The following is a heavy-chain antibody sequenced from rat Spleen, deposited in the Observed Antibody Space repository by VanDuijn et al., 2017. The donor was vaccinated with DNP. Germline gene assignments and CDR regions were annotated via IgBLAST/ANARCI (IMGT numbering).Heavy chain of an antibody. CDR1: GFTFNNYD. D-gene: IGHD4-3*01. Sequence: EVQLVESGGGLVQPGRSLQLSCTASGFTFNNYDMAWVRQAPKRGLEWVATISYDGSSTYYRDSVKGRFTISRDNAKSSLNLQMNSLKSEDTATYYCAKNSGYYFDYWGQGVMVTVSS. CDR3: AKNSGYYFDY. V-gene: IGHV5-7*01. CDR2: ISYDGSST. J-gene: IGHJ2*01.